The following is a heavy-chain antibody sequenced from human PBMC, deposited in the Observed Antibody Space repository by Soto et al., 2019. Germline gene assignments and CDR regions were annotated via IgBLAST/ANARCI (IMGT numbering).Heavy chain of an antibody. V-gene: IGHV1-18*01. D-gene: IGHD3-16*01. CDR1: GYIFVNYG. CDR2: ISPYRGNT. CDR3: AMVDNYVTPTPQDV. Sequence: QVQLVQSGDEVRKPGSSVKVSCKASGYIFVNYGIAWVRQAPGQGLEWMGWISPYRGNTHYASKVPGRLTMTTDTSASTSYMDLWCLTSDDTAVYYCAMVDNYVTPTPQDVWGQGTTVTGSS. J-gene: IGHJ6*02.